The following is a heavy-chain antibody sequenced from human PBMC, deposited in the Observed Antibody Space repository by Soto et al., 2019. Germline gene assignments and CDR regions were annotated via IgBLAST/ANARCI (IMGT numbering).Heavy chain of an antibody. CDR1: GGFFIGDY. CDR2: INHSGST. Sequence: SETLSLTCAVYGGFFIGDYWSWIRQPPGKGLEWIGEINHSGSTNCNPSLKSRVTISVDTSKNQFSLKLSSVTAADTAVYYCASGLGVAVAVYDYWGQGTLVTVSS. D-gene: IGHD6-19*01. V-gene: IGHV4-34*01. J-gene: IGHJ4*02. CDR3: ASGLGVAVAVYDY.